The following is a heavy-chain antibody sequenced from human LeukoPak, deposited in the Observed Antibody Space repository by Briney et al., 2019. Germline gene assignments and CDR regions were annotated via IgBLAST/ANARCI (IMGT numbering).Heavy chain of an antibody. D-gene: IGHD6-19*01. V-gene: IGHV3-30*04. Sequence: PGGSLRLSCAASGFTFSSYAMHWVRQAPGKGLEWVAVISYDGSNKYYADSVKGRFTISRDNSKNTLYLQMNSLRAEDTAVYYCARDRRPLTGYSSALDYWGQGTLVTVSS. CDR1: GFTFSSYA. CDR2: ISYDGSNK. J-gene: IGHJ4*02. CDR3: ARDRRPLTGYSSALDY.